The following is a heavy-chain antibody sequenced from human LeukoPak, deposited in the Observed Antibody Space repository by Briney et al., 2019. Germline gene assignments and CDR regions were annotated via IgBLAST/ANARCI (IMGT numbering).Heavy chain of an antibody. Sequence: PSDTLSLIRTVSGGPNSSHYWSWIRPPPGKALEWMGYIYYSGSTNYNPSLKSRVTISVDTSKNQFSLKLSSVTAADAAVYYCARVSELLSDYYYYYGMDVWGQGTTVTVSS. CDR2: IYYSGST. J-gene: IGHJ6*02. CDR3: ARVSELLSDYYYYYGMDV. CDR1: GGPNSSHY. V-gene: IGHV4-59*11. D-gene: IGHD1-26*01.